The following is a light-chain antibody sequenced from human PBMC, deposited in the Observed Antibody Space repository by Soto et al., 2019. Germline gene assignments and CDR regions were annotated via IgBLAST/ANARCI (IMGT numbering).Light chain of an antibody. J-gene: IGKJ3*01. CDR1: QSISRY. V-gene: IGKV1-39*01. Sequence: DIQLTQSPYSLSASLGDRVSITCRASQSISRYLNWYQQKPGQAPKVLIYDASSLRSGVPSRFSGNGSGTDFTRTINVLQPEEFATYYCQQTYSTPLVTFGPGTKVAFK. CDR3: QQTYSTPLVT. CDR2: DAS.